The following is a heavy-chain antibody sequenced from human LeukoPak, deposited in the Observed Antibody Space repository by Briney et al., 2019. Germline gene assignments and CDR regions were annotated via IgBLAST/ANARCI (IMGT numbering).Heavy chain of an antibody. Sequence: ASVKVSCKVSGYILSELSMHWVRQAPGQGLEWMGWIEPNTGDTNSAQKFQGRVTLTRDTSISTAYMELSNLRSDDTAVYYCARAGTESRWGLPRADYYYMDVWAKGTTVTVSS. CDR2: IEPNTGDT. CDR3: ARAGTESRWGLPRADYYYMDV. J-gene: IGHJ6*03. V-gene: IGHV1-2*02. D-gene: IGHD1-1*01. CDR1: GYILSELS.